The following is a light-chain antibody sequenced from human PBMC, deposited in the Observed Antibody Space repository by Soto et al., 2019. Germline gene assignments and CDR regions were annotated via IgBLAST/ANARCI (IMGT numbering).Light chain of an antibody. CDR1: SSDVGSYNL. V-gene: IGLV2-23*02. CDR3: CSYAGTSTPDV. Sequence: QSALTQPASVSGSPGQSITISCTGTSSDVGSYNLVSWYQQHPGKAPKLMISEVSKRPSRVSNRFSGSKSGNTASLTISGLQAEDEADYFCCSYAGTSTPDVFGTGTKLTVL. CDR2: EVS. J-gene: IGLJ1*01.